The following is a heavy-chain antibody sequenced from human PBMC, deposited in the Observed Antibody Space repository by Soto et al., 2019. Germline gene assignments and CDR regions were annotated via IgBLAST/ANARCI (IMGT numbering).Heavy chain of an antibody. V-gene: IGHV4-59*08. J-gene: IGHJ5*02. CDR2: IYYSGST. CDR3: ARHILMFDP. CDR1: GGSISSFY. D-gene: IGHD2-21*01. Sequence: SETLSLTCTVSGGSISSFYWSWIRQPPGKGLEWIGYIYYSGSTNYNPSLKSRVTISVDTSKNQFSLKLSSVTAADTAVYYCARHILMFDPWGQGTLVTVSS.